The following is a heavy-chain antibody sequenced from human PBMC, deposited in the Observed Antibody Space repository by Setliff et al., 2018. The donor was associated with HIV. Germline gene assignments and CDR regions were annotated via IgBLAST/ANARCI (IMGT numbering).Heavy chain of an antibody. D-gene: IGHD2-15*01. V-gene: IGHV4-61*09. CDR3: ARGHVVRTTRSLDH. J-gene: IGHJ4*01. CDR2: VSSGGTA. CDR1: GDSIKSGLNY. Sequence: KPSETLSLTCSVSGDSIKSGLNYWTWIRQPAGRGLEWMGQVSSGGTASYNPALKSRVGISIDTSKNHFTLNLTSATAADTALYFCARGHVVRTTRSLDHWGRGLLVTVSS.